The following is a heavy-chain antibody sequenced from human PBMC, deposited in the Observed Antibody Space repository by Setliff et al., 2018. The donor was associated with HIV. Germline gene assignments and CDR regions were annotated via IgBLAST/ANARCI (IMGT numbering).Heavy chain of an antibody. Sequence: LSLTCTVSGGSISSDDYFWGWVRQPPGKGLEWIGNIFHTGSTYYNPSLKSRLSISLDTSKNQFSLNLTSVTAADTAVYFCARGLGRGSGTYYNPPGYWGPGTLVTVSS. V-gene: IGHV4-39*07. D-gene: IGHD3-10*01. J-gene: IGHJ4*02. CDR1: GGSISSDDYF. CDR3: ARGLGRGSGTYYNPPGY. CDR2: IFHTGST.